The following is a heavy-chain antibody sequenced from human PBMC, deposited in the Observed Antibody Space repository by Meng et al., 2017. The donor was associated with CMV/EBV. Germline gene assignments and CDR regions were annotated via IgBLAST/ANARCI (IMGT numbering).Heavy chain of an antibody. J-gene: IGHJ4*02. CDR1: GGTFSSYA. Sequence: SVKVSCKASGGTFSSYAISWVRQAPGQGLEWMGGIILIFGTANYAQKFQGRVTITTDESTSTAYMELSSLRSEDTAVYYCAGDVLGYCSGGSCYGLDYWGQGTLVTVSS. CDR2: IILIFGTA. V-gene: IGHV1-69*05. D-gene: IGHD2-15*01. CDR3: AGDVLGYCSGGSCYGLDY.